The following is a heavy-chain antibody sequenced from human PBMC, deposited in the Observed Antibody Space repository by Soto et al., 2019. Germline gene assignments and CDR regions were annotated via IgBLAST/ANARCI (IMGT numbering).Heavy chain of an antibody. V-gene: IGHV4-31*02. CDR2: IYYSGST. D-gene: IGHD3-10*01. CDR1: GGTISSGGYY. CDR3: ARVGSGDSHNAFDI. J-gene: IGHJ3*02. Sequence: PSETLSLTSTVSGGTISSGGYYWSWIRQHPGKGLEWIGYIYYSGSTYYNPSLKSRVTISVDTSKNQFSLKLSSVTAADTAVYYCARVGSGDSHNAFDIWGQGTMVTVSS.